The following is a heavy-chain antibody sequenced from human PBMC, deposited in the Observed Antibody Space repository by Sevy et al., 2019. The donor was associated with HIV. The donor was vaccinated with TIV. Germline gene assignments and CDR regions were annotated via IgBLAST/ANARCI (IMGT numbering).Heavy chain of an antibody. D-gene: IGHD4-17*01. CDR1: GFTFSNYA. CDR2: ISGSGGSGDKT. CDR3: AKDRGDYGALNDY. Sequence: GGSLRLSCAASGFTFSNYAMNWVRQAPGKGLEWVSGISGSGGSGDKTNYADSVKGRFTISRDDSKNSLYLQLNSLRAEVTAVYYCAKDRGDYGALNDYWGQGALVTVSS. V-gene: IGHV3-23*01. J-gene: IGHJ4*02.